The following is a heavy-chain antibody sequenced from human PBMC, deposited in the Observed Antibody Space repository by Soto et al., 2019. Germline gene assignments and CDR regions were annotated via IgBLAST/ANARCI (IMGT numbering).Heavy chain of an antibody. CDR2: IYSGGST. V-gene: IGHV3-66*01. Sequence: GGSLRLSCAASGFTVSSNYMSWVRQAPGKGLEWVSVIYSGGSTYYADSVKGRFTISRDNSKNTLYLQMNSLRAEDTAVYYCARGSSNWAYYFDFWGQGTLVTVSS. CDR1: GFTVSSNY. D-gene: IGHD6-13*01. CDR3: ARGSSNWAYYFDF. J-gene: IGHJ4*02.